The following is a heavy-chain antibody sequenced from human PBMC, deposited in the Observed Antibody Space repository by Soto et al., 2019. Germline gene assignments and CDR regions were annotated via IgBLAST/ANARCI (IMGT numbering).Heavy chain of an antibody. V-gene: IGHV1-69*13. J-gene: IGHJ5*02. CDR1: GGTFSSYA. D-gene: IGHD3-16*01. CDR2: IIPIFGTA. CDR3: ARIPVDTYMIYWSDP. Sequence: GASVKVSCKASGGTFSSYAISWVRQAPGQGLEWMGGIIPIFGTANYAQKFQGRVTITADESTSTAYMELNSVTAADTAVYYCARIPVDTYMIYWSDPWGQGTQVTVSS.